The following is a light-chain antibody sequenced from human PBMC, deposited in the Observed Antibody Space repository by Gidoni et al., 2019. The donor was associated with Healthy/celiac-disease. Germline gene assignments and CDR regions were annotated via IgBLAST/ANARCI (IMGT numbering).Light chain of an antibody. CDR2: GAS. CDR3: QQYGRSLYT. CDR1: QSVSSSY. J-gene: IGKJ2*01. Sequence: DIVLTPSPGTLSLSPGESATLSCRASQSVSSSYLAWYQQKPGQAPRLLIYGASSRATGIPDRFSGSGSGTDFTRTISRLEPEDFAVYYCQQYGRSLYTFXQXTKLEIK. V-gene: IGKV3-20*01.